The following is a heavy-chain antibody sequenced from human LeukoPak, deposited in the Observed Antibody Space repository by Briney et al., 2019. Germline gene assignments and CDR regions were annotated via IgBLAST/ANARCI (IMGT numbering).Heavy chain of an antibody. CDR3: ARGAVAGTWLRHLNWYFDL. CDR1: GGTFSSYA. V-gene: IGHV1-69*04. D-gene: IGHD6-19*01. Sequence: SVKVSCKASGGTFSSYAISWVRQAPGQGLEWMGRIIPILGIANYAQKFQGRVTITADKSTSTAYMELGSLRSEDTAVYYCARGAVAGTWLRHLNWYFDLWGRGTLVTVSS. J-gene: IGHJ2*01. CDR2: IIPILGIA.